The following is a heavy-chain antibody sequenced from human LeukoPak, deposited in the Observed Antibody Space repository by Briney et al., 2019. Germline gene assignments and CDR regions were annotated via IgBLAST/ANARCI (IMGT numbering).Heavy chain of an antibody. CDR2: ISGYNGNT. J-gene: IGHJ4*02. D-gene: IGHD5-18*01. Sequence: ASVKVSCKASGYSFTSYGISWVRQAPGQGLEWMGWISGYNGNTNYAQKFQGRVTMTTDTSTSTAYMELKSLRSDDTAIYYCERQVDTTMALPDYWGKGTLVTVSS. CDR3: ERQVDTTMALPDY. V-gene: IGHV1-18*01. CDR1: GYSFTSYG.